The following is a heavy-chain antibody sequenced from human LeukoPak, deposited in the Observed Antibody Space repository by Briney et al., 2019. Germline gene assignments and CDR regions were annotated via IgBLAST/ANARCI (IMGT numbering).Heavy chain of an antibody. CDR1: GYTFTGYY. D-gene: IGHD6-13*01. CDR2: INPNSGGT. J-gene: IGHJ4*02. Sequence: ASVKVSCKASGYTFTGYYMHWVRQAPAQGLEWMGRINPNSGGTNYAQKFQGRVTMTRDTSISTAYMELSRLRSDDTAVYYCARLISSSWYGVFDYWGQGTLVTVSS. CDR3: ARLISSSWYGVFDY. V-gene: IGHV1-2*06.